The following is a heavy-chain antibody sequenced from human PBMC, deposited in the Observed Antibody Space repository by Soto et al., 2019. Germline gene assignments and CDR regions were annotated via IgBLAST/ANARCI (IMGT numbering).Heavy chain of an antibody. J-gene: IGHJ6*02. D-gene: IGHD3-10*01. Sequence: QITLKESGPTLVKPTQTLTLTCTFSGFSLSTSGVGVGWIRQPPGKALEWLALIYWDDDKRYSPSLKSRLTITKDTSKNQVVLTMTNMDPVDTATYYCAHAVWLGDGDYYYYGMDVWGQGTTVTVSS. CDR1: GFSLSTSGVG. CDR3: AHAVWLGDGDYYYYGMDV. CDR2: IYWDDDK. V-gene: IGHV2-5*02.